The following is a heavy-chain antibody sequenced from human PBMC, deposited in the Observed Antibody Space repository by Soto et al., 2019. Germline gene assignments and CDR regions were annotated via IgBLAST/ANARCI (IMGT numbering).Heavy chain of an antibody. CDR1: GDSISSSVW. V-gene: IGHV4-4*02. CDR2: VFHTGNT. CDR3: ARKAWVRFDY. Sequence: SETLSLTCAVSGDSISSSVWWTWVRQPPGKGLEWIGEVFHTGNTNYNPSLKSRVTMSVDKSTNEFSLKVTSVTAADTAIYYCARKAWVRFDYWGQGARGTVSS. D-gene: IGHD7-27*01. J-gene: IGHJ4*02.